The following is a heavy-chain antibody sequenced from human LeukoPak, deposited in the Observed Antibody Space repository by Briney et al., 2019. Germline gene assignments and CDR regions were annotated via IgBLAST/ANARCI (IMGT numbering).Heavy chain of an antibody. Sequence: GASVKVSCTAHGNTFTGYHIHWVRQAPGQGLEWMGWINPNSGGTNYAEKFQGRVTMTRDTSISTAYMELTRLRSDDTAVYYCARGSLIVVGGFDYWGQGTLVTVSS. CDR3: ARGSLIVVGGFDY. D-gene: IGHD3-22*01. V-gene: IGHV1-2*02. J-gene: IGHJ4*02. CDR2: INPNSGGT. CDR1: GNTFTGYH.